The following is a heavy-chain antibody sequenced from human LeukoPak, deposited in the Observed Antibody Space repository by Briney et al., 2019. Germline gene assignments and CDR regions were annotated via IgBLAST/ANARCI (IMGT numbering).Heavy chain of an antibody. J-gene: IGHJ5*02. CDR1: GFTFSSYA. CDR2: ISSSGGNT. Sequence: GGSLRLSSAASGFTFSSYAMSWVRQAPGKGLEWISTISSSGGNTYYTNSVKGRFTISRDSSKNTLYLQMNSLKAEDTAVYSCARDPNYGSTWYVNWFDPWGQGTLVTVSS. D-gene: IGHD6-13*01. CDR3: ARDPNYGSTWYVNWFDP. V-gene: IGHV3-23*01.